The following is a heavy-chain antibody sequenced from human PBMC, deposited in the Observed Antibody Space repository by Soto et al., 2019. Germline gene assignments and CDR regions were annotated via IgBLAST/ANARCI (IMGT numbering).Heavy chain of an antibody. CDR3: ARRVQPGIAVSWYFDL. CDR2: IYHSGST. V-gene: IGHV4-31*03. CDR1: GGSISSGGYY. J-gene: IGHJ2*01. D-gene: IGHD6-19*01. Sequence: PSETLSLTCTVSGGSISSGGYYWSWIRQHPGKGLEWIGYIYHSGSTNYNPSLKSRVTISVDTSKNQFSLKLSSVTAADTAVYYCARRVQPGIAVSWYFDLWGRGTLVTVSS.